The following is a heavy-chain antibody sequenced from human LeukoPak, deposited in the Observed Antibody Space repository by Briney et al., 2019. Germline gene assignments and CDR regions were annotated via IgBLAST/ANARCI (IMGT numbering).Heavy chain of an antibody. J-gene: IGHJ4*02. Sequence: PSETLSLTCTVSGGSISSGSYYWSWIRQPAGKGLEWIGRIYTSGSTNYNPSLKSRVTISVDTSKNQFSLKLSSVTAADTAVYYCARDRYYYDSSGYLYFDYWGQGTLVTVSS. D-gene: IGHD3-22*01. CDR3: ARDRYYYDSSGYLYFDY. CDR2: IYTSGST. CDR1: GGSISSGSYY. V-gene: IGHV4-61*02.